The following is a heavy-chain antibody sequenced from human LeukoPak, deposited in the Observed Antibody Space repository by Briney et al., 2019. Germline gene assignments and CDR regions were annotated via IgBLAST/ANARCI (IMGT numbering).Heavy chain of an antibody. J-gene: IGHJ6*03. D-gene: IGHD6-13*01. V-gene: IGHV4-59*01. CDR1: GGSISSYY. CDR3: ARTTEAHSWRTRYYDYYMDV. Sequence: PSETLSLTCTVSGGSISSYYWSWIRQPPGKGLEWIGCIYYSGSTNYNPSLKSRVTISVDTSKNQFSLKLSSVTAADPAVYYCARTTEAHSWRTRYYDYYMDVWGKGTTVTVSS. CDR2: IYYSGST.